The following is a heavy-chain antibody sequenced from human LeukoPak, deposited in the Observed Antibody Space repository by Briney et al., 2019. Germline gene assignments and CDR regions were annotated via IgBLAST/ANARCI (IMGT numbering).Heavy chain of an antibody. J-gene: IGHJ4*02. CDR3: ARDQDYDILTGLAGVDY. CDR1: GFTFSSYA. V-gene: IGHV3-30-3*01. CDR2: ISYDGSNK. Sequence: GGSLRLSCAASGFTFSSYAMHWVRQAPGKGLEWGAVISYDGSNKYYADSVKGRFTISRDNSKNTLYPQMNSLRAEDTAVYYCARDQDYDILTGLAGVDYWGQGTLVTVSS. D-gene: IGHD3-9*01.